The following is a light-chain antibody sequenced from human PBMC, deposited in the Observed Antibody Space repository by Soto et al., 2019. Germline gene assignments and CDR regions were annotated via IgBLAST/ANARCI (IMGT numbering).Light chain of an antibody. V-gene: IGKV3-11*01. CDR3: QQRYRWPPIT. Sequence: EVVLTQSPATLSLSPGERATLSCRASESVFGYLAWYQHKPGQAPRLLIYDASNRATGVPARFSGSGSGTDFALTISSLEPEDFAVYYCQQRYRWPPITFGQGTRLEIK. J-gene: IGKJ5*01. CDR2: DAS. CDR1: ESVFGY.